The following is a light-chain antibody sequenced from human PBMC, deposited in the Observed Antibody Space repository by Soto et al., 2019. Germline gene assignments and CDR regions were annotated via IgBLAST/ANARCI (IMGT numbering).Light chain of an antibody. CDR2: GAS. CDR1: QGVRSK. V-gene: IGKV3-15*01. Sequence: EIVMTQSPDTLSVSPGETVTLSCRASQGVRSKLAWYQQKPGQAPRLFIYGASTRATGIPARFSGSGSGTEFTLTISSLQSEDFAIYYCQQYNNWPPITFGQGTRLEIK. CDR3: QQYNNWPPIT. J-gene: IGKJ5*01.